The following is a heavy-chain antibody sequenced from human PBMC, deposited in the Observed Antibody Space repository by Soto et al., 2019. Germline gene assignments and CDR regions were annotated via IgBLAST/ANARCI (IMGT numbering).Heavy chain of an antibody. D-gene: IGHD6-13*01. V-gene: IGHV4-59*01. CDR3: ATGTLSTIAASGC. CDR2: IYYAGGT. CDR1: GVTIRGYY. Sequence: PSETLSLTCNVSGVTIRGYYWNWIRQPPGKTLEWSGSIYYAGGTNYNPTLMRRVSIAADTSKNRFSLKLNSLTAADTAVYYCATGTLSTIAASGCWGQGTMFTVSS. J-gene: IGHJ4*02.